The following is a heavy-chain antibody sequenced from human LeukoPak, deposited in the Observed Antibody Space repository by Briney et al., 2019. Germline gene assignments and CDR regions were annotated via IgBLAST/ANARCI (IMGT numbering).Heavy chain of an antibody. V-gene: IGHV4-59*12. D-gene: IGHD6-13*01. CDR2: IYYSGST. CDR3: SRRALRSAAGSRYFDY. J-gene: IGHJ4*02. Sequence: SETLSLTCTVSGGSINSYYWSWIRQPPGKGLEWIGYIYYSGSTNYNPSLKSRVTISVDTSKNQFSLKLSSVTAADTAVYYCSRRALRSAAGSRYFDYWGQGTLVTVSS. CDR1: GGSINSYY.